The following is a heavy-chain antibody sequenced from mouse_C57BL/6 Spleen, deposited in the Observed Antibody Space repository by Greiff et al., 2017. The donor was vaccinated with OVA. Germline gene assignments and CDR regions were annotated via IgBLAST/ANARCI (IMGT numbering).Heavy chain of an antibody. J-gene: IGHJ2*01. CDR3: ARAPNTTVVAKGCDY. CDR1: GYTFTSYW. D-gene: IGHD1-1*01. Sequence: QVQLQQPGAELVKPGASVKLSCKASGYTFTSYWMHWVKQRPGQGLEWIGMIHPNSGSTNYNEKFKSKATLTVDKSSSTAYMHLSSLTSEASAVSYCARAPNTTVVAKGCDYWGQGTTLTVSS. V-gene: IGHV1-64*01. CDR2: IHPNSGST.